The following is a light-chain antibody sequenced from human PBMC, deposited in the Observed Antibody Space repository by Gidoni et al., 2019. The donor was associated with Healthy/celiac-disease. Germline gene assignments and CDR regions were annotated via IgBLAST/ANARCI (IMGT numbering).Light chain of an antibody. V-gene: IGLV2-23*03. CDR1: SSAVGSYNR. Sequence: SALTQPASVSGSPGQSITISCTGTSSAVGSYNRVSWYQQHPGKAPKLMIYEGSKRPSGVSNRFSGSKSGNTASLTISGLQAEDEADYYCCSYAGSSTFDVVFGGGTKLTVL. CDR2: EGS. J-gene: IGLJ2*01. CDR3: CSYAGSSTFDVV.